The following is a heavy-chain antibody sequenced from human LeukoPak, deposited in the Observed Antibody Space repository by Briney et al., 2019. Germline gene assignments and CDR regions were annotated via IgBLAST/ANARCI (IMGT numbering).Heavy chain of an antibody. Sequence: GGSLRLSCAASGFTFSSYWMSWVRQAPGKGLEWVANIKQDGSEKYYVDSVKGRFTISRDNAKNSLYLQMNSLRAEDTALYYCARDGSLYYYDSSGSVNYFDYWGQGTLVTVSS. CDR2: IKQDGSEK. CDR1: GFTFSSYW. V-gene: IGHV3-7*03. CDR3: ARDGSLYYYDSSGSVNYFDY. J-gene: IGHJ4*02. D-gene: IGHD3-22*01.